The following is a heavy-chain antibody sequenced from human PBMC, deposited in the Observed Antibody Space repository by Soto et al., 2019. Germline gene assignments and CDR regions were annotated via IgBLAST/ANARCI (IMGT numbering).Heavy chain of an antibody. CDR1: GYTFTSYA. Sequence: GASVKVSCKASGYTFTSYAVHWVRLAPGQGLEWMGWINAGNGNTKYSQKFQGRVTITRDTSASTAYMELSSLRSEDTAVYYCARAPDCSSTSCYHWFDPWGQGTLVTVSS. V-gene: IGHV1-3*01. J-gene: IGHJ5*02. CDR3: ARAPDCSSTSCYHWFDP. CDR2: INAGNGNT. D-gene: IGHD2-2*01.